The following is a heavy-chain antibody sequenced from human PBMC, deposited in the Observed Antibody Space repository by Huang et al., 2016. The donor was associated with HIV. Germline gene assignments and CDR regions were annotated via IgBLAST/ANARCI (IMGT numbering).Heavy chain of an antibody. V-gene: IGHV1-2*02. Sequence: QVQLVQSGAEVKKPGASVKVSCKASGYTFIGYYMHWVRQAPGQGLEWMGWINPNSGGTNYAQKFQGRVTMTRDTSISTAYMELSSLRSDDTAVYYCARDQVGQQLAAGRGMDVWGQGTTVTVSS. D-gene: IGHD6-13*01. CDR2: INPNSGGT. CDR1: GYTFIGYY. J-gene: IGHJ6*02. CDR3: ARDQVGQQLAAGRGMDV.